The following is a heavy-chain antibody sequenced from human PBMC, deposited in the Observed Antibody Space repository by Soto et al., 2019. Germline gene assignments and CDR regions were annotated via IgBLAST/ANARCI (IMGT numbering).Heavy chain of an antibody. J-gene: IGHJ6*02. D-gene: IGHD3-3*01. CDR2: IYYSGST. CDR1: GGSISGYY. V-gene: IGHV4-59*01. Sequence: SETLSLTCSVSGGSISGYYWSWIGQPPGKGLEWIGYIYYSGSTNYNPSLKSRVTISVDTSKNQFSLKLSSVTAADTAVYYCARYSQRDYDFWSGYQYYYYYGMDVWGQGTTVTVSS. CDR3: ARYSQRDYDFWSGYQYYYYYGMDV.